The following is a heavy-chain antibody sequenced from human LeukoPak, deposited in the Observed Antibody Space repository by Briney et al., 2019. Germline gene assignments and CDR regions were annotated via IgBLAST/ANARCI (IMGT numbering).Heavy chain of an antibody. CDR3: AKVDSSGWYGLVGYFDY. J-gene: IGHJ4*02. D-gene: IGHD6-19*01. CDR2: ISDSGGTT. Sequence: GGSLRLSCAASGFTFSSFAMTWVRQAPGKGLEWVSAISDSGGTTYYADSVKGRFTISRDNSKNTLYLQMNSLRAEDTAVYYCAKVDSSGWYGLVGYFDYWGQGTLVTVSS. CDR1: GFTFSSFA. V-gene: IGHV3-23*01.